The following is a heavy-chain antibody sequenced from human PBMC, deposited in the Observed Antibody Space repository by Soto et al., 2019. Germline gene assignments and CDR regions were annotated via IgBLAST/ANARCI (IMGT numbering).Heavy chain of an antibody. CDR1: GGTFSSYA. J-gene: IGHJ5*02. CDR2: IIPIFGTA. D-gene: IGHD3-3*01. Sequence: QVQLVQSGAEVKKPGSSVKVSCKASGGTFSSYAISWVRQAPGQGLEWMGGIIPIFGTANYAQKFQGRVTITADESTSTAYMELSSPRSEDTAVYYCARGDRITIFGVVTNNWFDPWGQGTLVTVSS. V-gene: IGHV1-69*12. CDR3: ARGDRITIFGVVTNNWFDP.